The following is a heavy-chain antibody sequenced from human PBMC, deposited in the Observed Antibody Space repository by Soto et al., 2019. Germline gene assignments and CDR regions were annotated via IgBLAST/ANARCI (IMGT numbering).Heavy chain of an antibody. Sequence: SETLSLTCTVSGGSISSYYWSWIRQPPGKGLEWIGYIYYSGSTNYNPSLKSRVTISVDTSKNQFSLKLSSVTAADTAVYYCARATYYYGSGSYYILQWLVIDTLGLGT. CDR2: IYYSGST. CDR1: GGSISSYY. CDR3: ARATYYYGSGSYYILQWLVIDT. V-gene: IGHV4-59*01. D-gene: IGHD3-10*01. J-gene: IGHJ5*01.